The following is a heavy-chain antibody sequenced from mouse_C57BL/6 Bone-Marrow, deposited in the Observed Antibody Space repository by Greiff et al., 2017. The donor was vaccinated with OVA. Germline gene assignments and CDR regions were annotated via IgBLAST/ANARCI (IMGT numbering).Heavy chain of an antibody. CDR2: IYPRSGNT. D-gene: IGHD1-1*01. Sequence: QVQLKQSGAELARPGASVKLSCKASGYTFTSYGISWVKQRTGQGLEWIGEIYPRSGNTYYNEKFKGKATLTADKSSSTAYMELRSLTSEDSAVYFCARGGYYGSSPRWYYFDYWGQGTTLTVSS. CDR1: GYTFTSYG. J-gene: IGHJ2*01. V-gene: IGHV1-81*01. CDR3: ARGGYYGSSPRWYYFDY.